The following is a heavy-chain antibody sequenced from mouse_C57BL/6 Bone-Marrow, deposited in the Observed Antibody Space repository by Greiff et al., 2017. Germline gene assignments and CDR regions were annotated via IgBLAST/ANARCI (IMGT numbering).Heavy chain of an antibody. CDR1: GYTFTSYW. CDR2: IDPSDSYT. CDR3: ARRFITTVVAGAY. Sequence: QVQLQQPGAELVRPGTSVTLSCTASGYTFTSYWMHWVKQRPGQGLEWIGVIDPSDSYTNYNQKFKGKATLTVDTSSSTAYMQLSSLTSEDSAVYYCARRFITTVVAGAYWGQGTLVTVSA. D-gene: IGHD1-1*01. J-gene: IGHJ3*01. V-gene: IGHV1-59*01.